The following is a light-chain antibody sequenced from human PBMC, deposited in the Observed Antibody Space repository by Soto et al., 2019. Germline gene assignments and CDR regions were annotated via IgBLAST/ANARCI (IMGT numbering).Light chain of an antibody. J-gene: IGLJ2*01. CDR2: GNS. Sequence: QSVLTQPPSVSGAPGQRVTISCTGSSSNIGAGYDVHWYQQLPGTAPKLLIYGNSNRPSGVPDRFSGSKSVTSASLAITGLQAEDEADYYCQSYDSSLSGHVVFGGGTKVTVL. CDR1: SSNIGAGYD. CDR3: QSYDSSLSGHVV. V-gene: IGLV1-40*01.